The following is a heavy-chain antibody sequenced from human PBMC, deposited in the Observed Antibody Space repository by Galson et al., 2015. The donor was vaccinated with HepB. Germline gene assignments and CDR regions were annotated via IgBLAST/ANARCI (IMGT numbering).Heavy chain of an antibody. V-gene: IGHV3-23*01. Sequence: SLRLSCAASGFTFRSYAMSWVRQAPGKGLEWVSGISGSGGSTFYADSVKGRFTVSRDSAKNSLYLQMNSLRAEDTAVYYCARTLILLRFFDWFSDVWGQGTTVTVSS. CDR1: GFTFRSYA. CDR2: ISGSGGST. CDR3: ARTLILLRFFDWFSDV. J-gene: IGHJ6*02. D-gene: IGHD3-9*01.